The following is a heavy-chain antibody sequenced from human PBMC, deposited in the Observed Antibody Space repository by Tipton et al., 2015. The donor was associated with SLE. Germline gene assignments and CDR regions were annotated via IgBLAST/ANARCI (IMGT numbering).Heavy chain of an antibody. CDR2: IWYDGSNK. CDR3: ASELLPIYGMDV. CDR1: GFTFSSYA. J-gene: IGHJ6*02. V-gene: IGHV3-33*08. D-gene: IGHD2-15*01. Sequence: RSLRLSCAASGFTFSSYAMSWVRQAPGKGLEWVAVIWYDGSNKYYADSVKGRFTISRDNSKNTLYLQMNSLRAEDTAVYYCASELLPIYGMDVWGQGTTVTVSS.